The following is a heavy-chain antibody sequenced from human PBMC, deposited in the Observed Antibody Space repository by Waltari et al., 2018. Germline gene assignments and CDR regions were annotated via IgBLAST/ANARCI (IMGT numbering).Heavy chain of an antibody. CDR2: IYYSGST. D-gene: IGHD1-1*01. V-gene: IGHV4-39*07. CDR1: GGSISSSSYY. CDR3: ARAGRFSGSRNYDY. Sequence: QLQLQESGPGLVKPSETLSITCTVSGGSISSSSYYWGWIRQPPGKGLEWIGSIYYSGSTYYNPSLKSRVTISVDTSKNQFSLKLSSVTAADTAVYYCARAGRFSGSRNYDYWGQGTLVTVSS. J-gene: IGHJ4*02.